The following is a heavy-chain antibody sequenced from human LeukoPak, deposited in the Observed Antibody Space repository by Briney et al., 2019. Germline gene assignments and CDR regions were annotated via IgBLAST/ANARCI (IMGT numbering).Heavy chain of an antibody. CDR1: GDSISNYY. J-gene: IGHJ3*02. V-gene: IGHV4-59*01. CDR3: ARYRNEALFAFDI. D-gene: IGHD3-16*02. CDR2: IYYSGST. Sequence: SETLSLTCTVPGDSISNYYWSWIRQPPGKGLEWIGYIYYSGSTNYNPSLKSRVTISVDTSKNQFSLKLSSVTAADTAVYYCARYRNEALFAFDIWGQGTMVTVSS.